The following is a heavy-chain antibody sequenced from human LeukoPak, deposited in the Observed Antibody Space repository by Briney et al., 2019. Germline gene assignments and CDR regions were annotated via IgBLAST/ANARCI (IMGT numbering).Heavy chain of an antibody. D-gene: IGHD6-13*01. Sequence: SETLSLTCTVSGGSISSYYWSWIRQPAGKGLEWIGRIHTSGSTNYNVSLKSRVTMSADTSKSQFSLKLSSVTAADTAVYYCARGGTGSWADYWGQGTLVTVSS. J-gene: IGHJ4*02. CDR1: GGSISSYY. CDR2: IHTSGST. V-gene: IGHV4-4*07. CDR3: ARGGTGSWADY.